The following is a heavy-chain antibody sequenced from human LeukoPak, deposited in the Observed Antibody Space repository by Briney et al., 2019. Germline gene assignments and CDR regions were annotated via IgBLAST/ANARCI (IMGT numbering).Heavy chain of an antibody. D-gene: IGHD4-23*01. J-gene: IGHJ5*02. Sequence: SETLSLTCTVSGGSINSGNYYWSWIRQPPGKGLEWIGYIYHSGGTYYNPSLKSRVTISVDRSKNQFSLKLSSVTAADTAVYYCARGGTTTVVTVRFDPWGQGTLVTVSS. CDR2: IYHSGGT. CDR1: GGSINSGNYY. CDR3: ARGGTTTVVTVRFDP. V-gene: IGHV4-30-2*01.